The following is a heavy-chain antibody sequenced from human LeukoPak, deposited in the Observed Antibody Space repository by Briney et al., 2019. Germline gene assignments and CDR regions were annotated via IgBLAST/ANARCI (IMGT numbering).Heavy chain of an antibody. CDR2: ISSSSSYI. CDR3: ARDRANGYLIDY. D-gene: IGHD2-8*01. CDR1: GSTFSSYS. Sequence: GGSLRLSCAASGSTFSSYSMNWVRQAPGKGLEWVSSISSSSSYIYYADSVKGRFTISRDNAKNSLYLQMNSLRAEDTAVYYCARDRANGYLIDYWGQGTLVTVSS. V-gene: IGHV3-21*01. J-gene: IGHJ4*02.